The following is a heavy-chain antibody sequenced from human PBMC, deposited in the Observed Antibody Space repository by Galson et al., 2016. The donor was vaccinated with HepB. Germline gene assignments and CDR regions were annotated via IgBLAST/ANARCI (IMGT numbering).Heavy chain of an antibody. V-gene: IGHV4-31*03. D-gene: IGHD3-9*01. CDR1: GYSITIGGYY. J-gene: IGHJ3*02. CDR2: TYYGGTS. CDR3: AGFDFELSYDTFDI. Sequence: TLSLTCTVSGYSITIGGYYWTWIRQLPGKGLEWMGYTYYGGTSYYSPSLKSRLSISVDKSKNQFFLSLSSVTAADTAIYYRAGFDFELSYDTFDIWGLGTMVTVSS.